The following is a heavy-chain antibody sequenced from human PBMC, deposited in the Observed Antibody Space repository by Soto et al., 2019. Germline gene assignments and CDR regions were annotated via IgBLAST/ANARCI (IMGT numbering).Heavy chain of an antibody. CDR1: SGSISSSSYY. D-gene: IGHD2-15*01. CDR2: IYYSGST. Sequence: SETLSLTCTVSSGSISSSSYYWGWIRQPPGKGLEGIGSIYYSGSTYYNPSLKSRVTISVDTSKDQFSLKLSSVTAADTAVYYCVFADLVGRGNYYYGMDVWGQGTTVTVSS. V-gene: IGHV4-39*01. CDR3: VFADLVGRGNYYYGMDV. J-gene: IGHJ6*02.